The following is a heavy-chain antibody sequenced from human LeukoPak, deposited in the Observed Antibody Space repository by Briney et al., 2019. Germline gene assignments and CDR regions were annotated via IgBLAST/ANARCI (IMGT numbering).Heavy chain of an antibody. CDR3: AKAASGDYVWGSYRIDY. J-gene: IGHJ4*02. Sequence: GGSLRLSCAASGFTFSSYAMSWVRQAPGKGLEWVSAISGSGGSTYYADSVKGRFTISRDNSKNTLYLQMNSLRAEDTAVYYCAKAASGDYVWGSYRIDYWGQGTLVTVSS. CDR1: GFTFSSYA. D-gene: IGHD3-16*02. V-gene: IGHV3-23*01. CDR2: ISGSGGST.